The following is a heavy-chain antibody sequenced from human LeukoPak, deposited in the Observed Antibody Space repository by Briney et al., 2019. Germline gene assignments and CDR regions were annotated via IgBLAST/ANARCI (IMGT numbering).Heavy chain of an antibody. Sequence: GGSLRLSCAASGFTFGSYSMNWVRQAPGKGLEWVSSISSSSSYIYYADSVKGRFTISRDNSKNTLYLQMNHLRAEDTAFYYCTKSGSGWLAYFDCWGQGALVTVSS. J-gene: IGHJ4*02. D-gene: IGHD6-19*01. V-gene: IGHV3-21*04. CDR3: TKSGSGWLAYFDC. CDR1: GFTFGSYS. CDR2: ISSSSSYI.